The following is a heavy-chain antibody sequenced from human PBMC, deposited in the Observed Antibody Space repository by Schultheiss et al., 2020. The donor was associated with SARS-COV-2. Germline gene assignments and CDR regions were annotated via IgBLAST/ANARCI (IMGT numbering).Heavy chain of an antibody. CDR3: ARRSGNGYYYYMDV. CDR1: GGSISSSSYY. J-gene: IGHJ6*03. Sequence: SQTLSLTCTVSGGSISSSSYYWSWIRQPPGKGLEWIGSIYHSGSTYYNPSLKSRVTISVDTSKNQFSLKLSSVTAADTAVYYCARRSGNGYYYYMDVWGKGTTVTVSS. V-gene: IGHV4-39*07. CDR2: IYHSGST. D-gene: IGHD4-23*01.